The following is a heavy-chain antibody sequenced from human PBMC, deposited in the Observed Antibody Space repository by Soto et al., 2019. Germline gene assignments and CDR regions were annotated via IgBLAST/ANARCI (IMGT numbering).Heavy chain of an antibody. Sequence: RIKSKTDGGTTDYAAPVKGRFTISRDDSKNTLYLQMNSLKTEDTAVYYCTTDDYYDSSPPGPYYYFDYLGQGTLVTVS. D-gene: IGHD3-22*01. J-gene: IGHJ4*02. CDR3: TTDDYYDSSPPGPYYYFDY. CDR2: IKSKTDGGTT. V-gene: IGHV3-15*01.